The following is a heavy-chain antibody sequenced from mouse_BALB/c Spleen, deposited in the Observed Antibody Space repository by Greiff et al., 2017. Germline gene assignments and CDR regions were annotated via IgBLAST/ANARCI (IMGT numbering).Heavy chain of an antibody. CDR3: NEDTTGGC. Sequence: GQLQQSGAELVRSGASVKLSCTASGFNIKDYYMHWVKQRPEQGLEWIGWIDPENGDTEYAPKFQGKATMTADTSSNTAYLQLSSLTSEDTAVYYCNEDTTGGCWGQGTTLTVSS. CDR2: IDPENGDT. J-gene: IGHJ2*01. V-gene: IGHV14-4*02. D-gene: IGHD1-1*02. CDR1: GFNIKDYY.